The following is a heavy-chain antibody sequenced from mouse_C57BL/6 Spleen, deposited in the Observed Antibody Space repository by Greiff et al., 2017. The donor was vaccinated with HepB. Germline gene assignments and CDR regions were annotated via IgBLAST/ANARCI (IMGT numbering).Heavy chain of an antibody. CDR2: ISDGGSYT. Sequence: EVKVVESGGGLVKPGGSLKLSCAASGFTFSSYAMSWVRQTPEKRLEWVATISDGGSYTYYPDNVKGRFTISRDNAKNNLYLQMSHLKSEDTAMYYCARDEGLLRLGVWGTGTTVTVSS. V-gene: IGHV5-4*01. CDR3: ARDEGLLRLGV. CDR1: GFTFSSYA. J-gene: IGHJ1*03. D-gene: IGHD1-1*01.